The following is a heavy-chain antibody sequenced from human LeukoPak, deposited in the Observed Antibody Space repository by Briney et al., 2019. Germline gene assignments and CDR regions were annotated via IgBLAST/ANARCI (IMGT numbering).Heavy chain of an antibody. J-gene: IGHJ4*02. D-gene: IGHD5-18*01. V-gene: IGHV4-38-2*01. Sequence: SETLSLTCAVSSYSTSSGYYWGWVRQPPGQGLEWIRSISHSGSTYYNPSFKSRATISIDTSKNQFSLKLNSVTAADTAMYYCVRAVDSYYFDSWGQGTQVAVSS. CDR1: SYSTSSGYY. CDR2: ISHSGST. CDR3: VRAVDSYYFDS.